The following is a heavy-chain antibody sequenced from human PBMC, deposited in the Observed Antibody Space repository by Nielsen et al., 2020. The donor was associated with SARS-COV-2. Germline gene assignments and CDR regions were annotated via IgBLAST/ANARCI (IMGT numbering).Heavy chain of an antibody. CDR3: ARASSTSYNAAFDM. D-gene: IGHD1-1*01. J-gene: IGHJ3*02. Sequence: ETLSLTCTVSGGSISSYYWSWVRQAPGKGLEWVSGITGIGGGATYYADSVKGRFTIFRDNSKNTLYLQMDSLRGEDTAMYYCARASSTSYNAAFDMWGQGTMVTVSS. CDR1: GGSISSYY. V-gene: IGHV3-23*01. CDR2: ITGIGGGAT.